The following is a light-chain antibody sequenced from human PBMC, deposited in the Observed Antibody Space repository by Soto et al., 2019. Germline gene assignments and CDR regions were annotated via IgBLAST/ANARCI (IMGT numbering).Light chain of an antibody. J-gene: IGKJ1*01. CDR3: QQYKKWPRT. CDR1: QSVSSN. V-gene: IGKV3-15*01. Sequence: EIVMTQSPATLSVSPGERATLSCRASQSVSSNLAWYQQKPGQAPSVVIYGASTRAAGIPARFSGSGSGTEFTLTISSLQSEDFAVYYCQQYKKWPRTFCQGTKVEIK. CDR2: GAS.